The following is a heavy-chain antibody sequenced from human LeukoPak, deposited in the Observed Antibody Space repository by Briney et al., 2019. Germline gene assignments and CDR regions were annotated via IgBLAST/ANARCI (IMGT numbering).Heavy chain of an antibody. CDR2: ILPIFDMA. D-gene: IGHD5-24*01. J-gene: IGHJ6*02. CDR3: ARDGGWLQTQNHYYYHGMDV. CDR1: GGTFSTYA. V-gene: IGHV1-69*04. Sequence: SVKVSCKASGGTFSTYAITWVRQAPGQGLEWMGRILPIFDMANYAQKFQGRVTITADKSTRTAYMELSSLRSDDTAAYYCARDGGWLQTQNHYYYHGMDVWGQGTTVTVSS.